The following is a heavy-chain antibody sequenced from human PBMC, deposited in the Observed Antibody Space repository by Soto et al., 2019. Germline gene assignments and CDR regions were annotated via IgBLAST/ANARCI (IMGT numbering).Heavy chain of an antibody. CDR1: GGSISSGDYY. D-gene: IGHD2-2*01. Sequence: SETLSLTCTVSGGSISSGDYYWSWIRQHAVKGLEWIGYISYSGSAHYNPSLRSRVFISVDTSRNQFSLKLSSVTAADTAVYHCARRRCTTTTCLDPWGQGTLVTVSS. J-gene: IGHJ5*02. CDR3: ARRRCTTTTCLDP. V-gene: IGHV4-31*03. CDR2: ISYSGSA.